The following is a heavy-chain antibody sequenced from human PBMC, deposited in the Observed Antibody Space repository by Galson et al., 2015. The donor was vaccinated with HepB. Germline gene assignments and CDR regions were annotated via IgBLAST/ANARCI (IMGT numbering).Heavy chain of an antibody. CDR2: ISHDGNNK. V-gene: IGHV3-30*18. Sequence: SLRLSCAASGLTFRTYGMHWVRQAPGKGLEWVGVISHDGNNKYYADSVKGRFAISRDNSKNTLYLHMNSLRAEDTAVYYCAKDNKGPPPSIFWSKLYDWGQGTLVTVSS. D-gene: IGHD3-9*01. J-gene: IGHJ4*02. CDR3: AKDNKGPPPSIFWSKLYD. CDR1: GLTFRTYG.